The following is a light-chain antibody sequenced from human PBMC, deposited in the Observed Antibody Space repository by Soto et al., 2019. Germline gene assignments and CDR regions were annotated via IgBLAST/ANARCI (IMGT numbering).Light chain of an antibody. CDR2: EVH. CDR3: RSYTSSSTPLYV. CDR1: SSDVCGYNY. J-gene: IGLJ1*01. Sequence: QSVLTQPASVSGSPAQSITISCTGTSSDVCGYNYVSWYQQHPGRAPKLMIYEVHNRPSGVSNRFSGSKSGNTASLTMPWIQAEDEADYYCRSYTSSSTPLYVVGTGTKVTVL. V-gene: IGLV2-14*01.